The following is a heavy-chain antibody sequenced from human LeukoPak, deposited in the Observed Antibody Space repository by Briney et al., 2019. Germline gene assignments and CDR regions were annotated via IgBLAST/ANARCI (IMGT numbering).Heavy chain of an antibody. J-gene: IGHJ4*02. CDR2: INPNSGGT. V-gene: IGHV1-2*04. CDR3: ARGGGRDSSGYYYFDY. CDR1: GYTFTGYY. D-gene: IGHD3-22*01. Sequence: ASVKVSCKASGYTFTGYYMHWVRQAPGQGPEWMGWINPNSGGTNYAQKFQGWVTMTRDTSISTAYMELSRLRSDDTAVYYCARGGGRDSSGYYYFDYWGQGTLVTVSS.